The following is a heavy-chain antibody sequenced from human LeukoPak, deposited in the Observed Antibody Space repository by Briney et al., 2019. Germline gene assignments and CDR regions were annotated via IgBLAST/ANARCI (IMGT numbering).Heavy chain of an antibody. Sequence: PSETLSLTCTVSGGSISSYYWSWIRQPPGKGLEWIGYIYYSGSTNYNPSLKSRVTISVDTSKNQFSLKLSPVTAADTAVYYCAKSGDTPFGYYYYYMDVWGKGTTVTVSS. D-gene: IGHD2-21*01. CDR1: GGSISSYY. J-gene: IGHJ6*03. V-gene: IGHV4-59*01. CDR3: AKSGDTPFGYYYYYMDV. CDR2: IYYSGST.